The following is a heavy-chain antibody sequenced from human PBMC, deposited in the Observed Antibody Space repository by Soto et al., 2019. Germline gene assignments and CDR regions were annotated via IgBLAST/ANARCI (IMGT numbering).Heavy chain of an antibody. D-gene: IGHD4-17*01. CDR1: GYTFTSYD. Sequence: QVQLVQSGAEVKKPGASVKVSCKASGYTFTSYDINWVRQATGQGLEYLGWMNPNSGNTAYVHKFEGSVTMTWDTSITTAYMDLSSLRSEDTAVYFCARGIKYGAYSRWFDPWGQGTLVTVSS. J-gene: IGHJ5*02. CDR3: ARGIKYGAYSRWFDP. CDR2: MNPNSGNT. V-gene: IGHV1-8*01.